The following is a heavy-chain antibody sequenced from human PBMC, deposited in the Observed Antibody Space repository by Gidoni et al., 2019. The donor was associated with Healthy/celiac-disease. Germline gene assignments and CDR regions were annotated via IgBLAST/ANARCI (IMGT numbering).Heavy chain of an antibody. CDR2: IIPIFGTA. V-gene: IGHV1-69*01. J-gene: IGHJ6*02. CDR3: ARDQSTARSAYYYGIDV. CDR1: GGTFSSYA. Sequence: QVQLVQSGAEVKKPGSSVKVSCKASGGTFSSYAISWVRQAPGQGLEWMGGIIPIFGTANYAQKFQGRVTITADESTSTAYMELSSLRSEDTAVYYCARDQSTARSAYYYGIDVWGQGTTVTVSS. D-gene: IGHD6-6*01.